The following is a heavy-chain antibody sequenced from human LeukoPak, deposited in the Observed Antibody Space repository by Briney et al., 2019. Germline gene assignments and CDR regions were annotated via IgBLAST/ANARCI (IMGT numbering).Heavy chain of an antibody. Sequence: ASVKVSCKASGYTFTSYYMHWVRQAPGQGLEWMGIINPSGGSTSYAQKFQGRVTMTRDTSTSTVYMELSSLRSEDTAVYYCARVWAFGRSEGYNYFDYWGQGTLVTVSS. D-gene: IGHD6-13*01. CDR1: GYTFTSYY. CDR3: ARVWAFGRSEGYNYFDY. CDR2: INPSGGST. J-gene: IGHJ4*02. V-gene: IGHV1-46*01.